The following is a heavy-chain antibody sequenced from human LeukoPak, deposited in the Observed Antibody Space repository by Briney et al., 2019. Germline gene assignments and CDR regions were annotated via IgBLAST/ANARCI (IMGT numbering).Heavy chain of an antibody. CDR1: GGSISSSNW. CDR3: ARGFTYGAFYESSGYPAPLDY. D-gene: IGHD3-22*01. V-gene: IGHV4-4*02. Sequence: SETLSLTCAVSGGSISSSNWWSWVRQPPGKGLEWIGEIYHSGSTNYNPSLKSRVTISVDKSKNQFSLKLSSVTAADTAMYYCARGFTYGAFYESSGYPAPLDYWGQGTLVTVSS. J-gene: IGHJ4*02. CDR2: IYHSGST.